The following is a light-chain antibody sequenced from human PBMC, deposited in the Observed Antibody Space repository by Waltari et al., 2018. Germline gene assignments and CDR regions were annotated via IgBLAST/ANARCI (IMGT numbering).Light chain of an antibody. V-gene: IGKV1-5*03. CDR1: HSISSW. CDR3: QQYNSYPYT. J-gene: IGKJ2*01. Sequence: IQMTQSPSTLSASVGDRVTITCRASHSISSWLAWYQQKTGKAPKLLIYKASSLESGVASRFSGSGCGTECTLTISSLQPDDFATYYCQQYNSYPYTFGQGTKLEIK. CDR2: KAS.